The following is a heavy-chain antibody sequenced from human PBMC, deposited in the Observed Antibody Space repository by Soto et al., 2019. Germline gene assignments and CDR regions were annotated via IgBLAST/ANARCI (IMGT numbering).Heavy chain of an antibody. J-gene: IGHJ5*02. Sequence: EASVKVSCKASGGTFSSYAISWVRQAPGQGLEWMGGIIPIFGTANYAQKFQGRVTITADESTSTAYMELSSLRSEDTAVYYCARIYDSSGYFYWFDPWGQGTLVTVSS. CDR2: IIPIFGTA. CDR3: ARIYDSSGYFYWFDP. CDR1: GGTFSSYA. D-gene: IGHD3-22*01. V-gene: IGHV1-69*13.